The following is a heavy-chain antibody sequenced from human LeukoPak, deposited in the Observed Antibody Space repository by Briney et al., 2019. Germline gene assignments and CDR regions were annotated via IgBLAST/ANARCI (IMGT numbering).Heavy chain of an antibody. Sequence: SETLSLTCAVSGGSLSGYYWYWIRQPPGKGLEWIGYVNAVGSTKYNPSLSSRLTISVDKSKNQFSLKLNSVTAADSAVYFCARRVPAASGGGFDYWGQGTLVAVSS. D-gene: IGHD2-2*01. J-gene: IGHJ4*02. CDR2: VNAVGST. CDR1: GGSLSGYY. CDR3: ARRVPAASGGGFDY. V-gene: IGHV4-4*08.